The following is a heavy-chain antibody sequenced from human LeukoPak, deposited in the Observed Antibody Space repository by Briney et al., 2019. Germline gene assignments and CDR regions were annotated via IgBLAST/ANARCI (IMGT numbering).Heavy chain of an antibody. CDR1: GGTFSSYA. V-gene: IGHV1-69*05. D-gene: IGHD3-3*01. CDR3: ARGLTIFGVVISPWCFDY. J-gene: IGHJ4*02. Sequence: AASVKVSCKASGGTFSSYAISWVRQAPGRGLEWMGGIIPIFGTANYAQKFQGRVTITTDESTSTAYMELSSLRSEDTAVYYCARGLTIFGVVISPWCFDYWGQGTLVTVSS. CDR2: IIPIFGTA.